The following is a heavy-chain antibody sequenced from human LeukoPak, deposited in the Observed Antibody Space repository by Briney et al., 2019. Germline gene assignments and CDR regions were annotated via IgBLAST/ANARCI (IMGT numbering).Heavy chain of an antibody. J-gene: IGHJ3*02. CDR1: GGTFSSYA. V-gene: IGHV1-69*05. CDR2: IIPIFGTA. CDR3: ARYVVALYDAFDI. Sequence: SVKVSCKASGGTFSSYAISWVRQAPGQGLEWMGGIIPIFGTANYAQKFQGRVTITTDESTSTAYMELSSLRSEDTAVYYCARYVVALYDAFDIWGQGTMVTVSS. D-gene: IGHD2-21*01.